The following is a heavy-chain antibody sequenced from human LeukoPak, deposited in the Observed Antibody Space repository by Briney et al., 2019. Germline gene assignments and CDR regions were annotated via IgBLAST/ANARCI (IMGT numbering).Heavy chain of an antibody. Sequence: GGSLRLSCAASGFTFDDYAMSWVRQTQGKGLEWVSGINWNGGNPVYADSVKGRFTIYRDNDKNSMYLQMNSLRGGDTALYDCARVDAISHTNWGFGGHSNNFDYWGQGTLVTVSS. V-gene: IGHV3-20*01. CDR1: GFTFDDYA. J-gene: IGHJ4*02. CDR3: ARVDAISHTNWGFGGHSNNFDY. CDR2: INWNGGNP. D-gene: IGHD7-27*01.